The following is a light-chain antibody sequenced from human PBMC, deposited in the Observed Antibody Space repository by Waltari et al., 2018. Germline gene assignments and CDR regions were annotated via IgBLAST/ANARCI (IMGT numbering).Light chain of an antibody. V-gene: IGKV2-28*01. CDR2: LCS. J-gene: IGKJ2*01. Sequence: MTHSLLSLSVTLGAPASISCISSQSLLHSNGNNYFDGYLQKPGHSPQVLIYLCSNRASGVPDRFRGRGSGTDYKLGISRVEAEDVGVYYCMQDRQTPSTLGQATKVAIE. CDR1: QSLLHSNGNNY. CDR3: MQDRQTPST.